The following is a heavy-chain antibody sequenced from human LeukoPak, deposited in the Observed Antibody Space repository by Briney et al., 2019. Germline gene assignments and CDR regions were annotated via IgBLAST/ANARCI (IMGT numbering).Heavy chain of an antibody. V-gene: IGHV3-23*01. CDR1: GFTFSSYA. Sequence: GGSLRLSCAASGFTFSSYAMSWVRQAPGKGLEWVSAISGSGGSTYYADSVKGRFTISRDNSKNTLYLQMNSLRAEDTAVYYCARTYSSSWYSLHGYDPWGQGTLVTVSS. J-gene: IGHJ5*02. D-gene: IGHD6-13*01. CDR2: ISGSGGST. CDR3: ARTYSSSWYSLHGYDP.